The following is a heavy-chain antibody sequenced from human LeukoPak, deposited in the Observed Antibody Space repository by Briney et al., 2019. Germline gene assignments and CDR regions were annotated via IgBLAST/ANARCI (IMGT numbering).Heavy chain of an antibody. Sequence: GRSLRLSCAASGFTFSIYWMSWVRQTPGKGLEWVANIKQDGSEKYCVDSAKGRFTISRDNAKNSLFLQMNSLRAEDTAVYYCARVKWDSNNWYDPLDFWGQGTLVTVSS. CDR2: IKQDGSEK. CDR3: ARVKWDSNNWYDPLDF. J-gene: IGHJ4*02. CDR1: GFTFSIYW. D-gene: IGHD3-3*01. V-gene: IGHV3-7*05.